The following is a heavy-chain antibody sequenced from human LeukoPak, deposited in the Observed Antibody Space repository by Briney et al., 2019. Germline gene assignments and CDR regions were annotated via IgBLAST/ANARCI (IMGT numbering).Heavy chain of an antibody. V-gene: IGHV3-11*05. Sequence: PGGSLRLSCAASGFTFSDYYMSWIRQAPGKGLEWVSYISSSSSYTNYADSVKGRFTISRDNAKNSLYLQMNSLRAEDTAVYYCARVIVEVPGVSDYCDYWGQGTLVTVSS. CDR2: ISSSSSYT. D-gene: IGHD2-2*01. J-gene: IGHJ4*02. CDR3: ARVIVEVPGVSDYCDY. CDR1: GFTFSDYY.